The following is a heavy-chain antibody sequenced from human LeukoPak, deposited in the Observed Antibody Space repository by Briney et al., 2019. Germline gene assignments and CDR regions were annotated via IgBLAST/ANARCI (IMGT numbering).Heavy chain of an antibody. CDR3: ARDPFGSSCSI. CDR1: GFTFSSYS. CDR2: ISSSSSYI. Sequence: PGGSLRLSCAASGFTFSSYSMNWVRQAPGKGLEWVSSISSSSSYIHYADSVKGRFTVSRDNAKNSLYLQMNSLRAEDTAVYYCARDPFGSSCSIWGQGTLVTVSS. V-gene: IGHV3-21*01. D-gene: IGHD6-13*01. J-gene: IGHJ4*02.